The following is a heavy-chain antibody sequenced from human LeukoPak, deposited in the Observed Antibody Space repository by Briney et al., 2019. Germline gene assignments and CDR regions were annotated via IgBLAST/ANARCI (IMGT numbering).Heavy chain of an antibody. V-gene: IGHV3-23*01. D-gene: IGHD3-10*01. J-gene: IGHJ4*02. CDR1: GFTFSSCA. CDR2: ISGSGGST. Sequence: GGSLRLSCAASGFTFSSCAMNWVRQSPGKGLEWVSAISGSGGSTYYADSLRGRFTISRDNSRNTLYLQMNSLRAEDTAVYYCAKDRSGGSWTLFPIFDYWGQGTLVTVSS. CDR3: AKDRSGGSWTLFPIFDY.